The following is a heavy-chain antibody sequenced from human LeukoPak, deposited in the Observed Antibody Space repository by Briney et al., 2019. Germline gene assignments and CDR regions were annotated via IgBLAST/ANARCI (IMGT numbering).Heavy chain of an antibody. J-gene: IGHJ4*02. Sequence: GGSLRLSCAASGFTFSSFDMHWVRQAPGEGLEWVATLSSDGSDRRYTDSVKGRFSISRDNSKNTLFLQMNSLRVEDTAIYYCARDGRDSSSPEDYWGQGTLVTVSS. D-gene: IGHD6-13*01. V-gene: IGHV3-30-3*01. CDR1: GFTFSSFD. CDR2: LSSDGSDR. CDR3: ARDGRDSSSPEDY.